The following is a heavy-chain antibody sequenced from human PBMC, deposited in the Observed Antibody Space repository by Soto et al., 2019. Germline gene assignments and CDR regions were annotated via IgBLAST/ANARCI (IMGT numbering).Heavy chain of an antibody. CDR3: AREQSSSWRFDY. Sequence: QVQLVQSGAEVKKPGASVKVSCKASGYTFTSYDINWGRQATGQGLEWLGWMNPNSGNTGYAKKFQGRITMTRNTSIRTAYMELSSLRSEATAVYYCAREQSSSWRFDYWGQGTLVTVSS. CDR2: MNPNSGNT. J-gene: IGHJ4*02. D-gene: IGHD6-13*01. V-gene: IGHV1-8*01. CDR1: GYTFTSYD.